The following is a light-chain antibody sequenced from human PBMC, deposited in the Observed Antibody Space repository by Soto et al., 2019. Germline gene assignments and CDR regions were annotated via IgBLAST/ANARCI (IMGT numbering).Light chain of an antibody. Sequence: IQMTQSPSSLSASVGDRVTITCRASQSISNWLAWYQQKPGKAPNLLIYKASSLESGVPSRFSGSGSGTEFTLTISSLQPDDFATYYCQQYNNYSGTFGQGTKVDIK. J-gene: IGKJ1*01. CDR2: KAS. CDR1: QSISNW. V-gene: IGKV1-5*03. CDR3: QQYNNYSGT.